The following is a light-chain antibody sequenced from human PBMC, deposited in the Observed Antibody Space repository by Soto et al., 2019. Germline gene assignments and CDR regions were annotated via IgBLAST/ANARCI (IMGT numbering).Light chain of an antibody. CDR2: GVS. CDR3: SSYTLSGALV. V-gene: IGLV2-14*03. Sequence: QSALTQPASVSGSPEQSITFSCTGTSSDVGAFDYVSWYQQHPGKAPKLIIYGVSDRPSGVSNRFSGSKSGNTASLAISGLQAEDEAHYHCSSYTLSGALVFGGGTKLTVL. J-gene: IGLJ2*01. CDR1: SSDVGAFDY.